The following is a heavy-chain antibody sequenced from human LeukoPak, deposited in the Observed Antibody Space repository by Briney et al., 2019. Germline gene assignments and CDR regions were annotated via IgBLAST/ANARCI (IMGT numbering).Heavy chain of an antibody. CDR2: ISRSGSTK. Sequence: GGSLRLSCAASGFTFSDYNMRWIRQAPGKGLEWVSSISRSGSTKYYADSVKGRFTISRDNAKNSLFLQMNSLRAEDTAVYCAIVLRYCSGGNCYSGGLGYMDVWGKGTTVTISS. V-gene: IGHV3-11*01. CDR3: IVLRYCSGGNCYSGGLGYMDV. D-gene: IGHD2-15*01. CDR1: GFTFSDYN. J-gene: IGHJ6*03.